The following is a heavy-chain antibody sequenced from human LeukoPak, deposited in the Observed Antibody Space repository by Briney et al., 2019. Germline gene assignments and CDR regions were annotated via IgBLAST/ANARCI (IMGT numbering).Heavy chain of an antibody. CDR1: GFTFSGHA. Sequence: QAGESLRLSCAASGFTFSGHAMSWVRQAPGKGLNWLSTITGGAENTYYAGSVKGRFTISRDNSKNTVYLQMDSLRVEDTAVYYCAKALSGSQDYWGQGTLVTVFS. CDR2: ITGGAENT. J-gene: IGHJ4*02. D-gene: IGHD1-26*01. V-gene: IGHV3-23*01. CDR3: AKALSGSQDY.